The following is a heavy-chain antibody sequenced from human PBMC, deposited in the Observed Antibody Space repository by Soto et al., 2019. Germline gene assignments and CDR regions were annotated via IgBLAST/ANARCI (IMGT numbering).Heavy chain of an antibody. D-gene: IGHD4-17*01. CDR3: AKALTTVSRHWYFDL. V-gene: IGHV3-23*01. CDR2: ISGSGGST. J-gene: IGHJ2*01. CDR1: GFTFSSYA. Sequence: PGGSLRLSCAASGFTFSSYAMSWVRQAPGKGLEWVSAISGSGGSTYYADSVKGRFTISRDNSKNTLYLQMNSLRAEYTAVYYCAKALTTVSRHWYFDLWGRGTLVTVSS.